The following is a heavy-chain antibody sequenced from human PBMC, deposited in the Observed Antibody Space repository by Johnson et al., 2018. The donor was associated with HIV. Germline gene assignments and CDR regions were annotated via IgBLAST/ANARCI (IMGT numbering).Heavy chain of an antibody. D-gene: IGHD1-7*01. J-gene: IGHJ3*02. Sequence: QVQLVESGGGLVQPGGSLRLSCAASGFTFSSYGMHWVRQAPGKGLEWVAFIRYDGSNKYYLDSVKGRFTISRENAKNSVYLQMNSLGAGDTAVYYCTRRNWNSGSGFDIWGQGTMVIVSS. V-gene: IGHV3-30*02. CDR1: GFTFSSYG. CDR2: IRYDGSNK. CDR3: TRRNWNSGSGFDI.